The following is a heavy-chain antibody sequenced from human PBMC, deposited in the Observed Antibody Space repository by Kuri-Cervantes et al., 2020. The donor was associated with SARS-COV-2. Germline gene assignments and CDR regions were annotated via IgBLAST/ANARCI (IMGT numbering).Heavy chain of an antibody. J-gene: IGHJ5*02. CDR1: GYSISSGYY. CDR3: ARDPNANHNNWFDP. CDR2: IYHSGST. D-gene: IGHD4/OR15-4a*01. Sequence: SETLSLTCAVSGYSISSGYYWGWIRQPPGKGLEWIGSIYHSGSTYYNPSLKSRVTISVDTPKNQFSLKLSSVTAADTAVYYCARDPNANHNNWFDPWGQGTLVTVSS. V-gene: IGHV4-38-2*02.